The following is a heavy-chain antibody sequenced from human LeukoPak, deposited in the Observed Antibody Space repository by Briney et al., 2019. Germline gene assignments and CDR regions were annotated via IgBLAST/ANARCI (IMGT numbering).Heavy chain of an antibody. Sequence: GASVKVFCKASGYTFTSYDINWVRQAAGQGLEWMGGINPYSGNTDYAQMIQGRVTITRNTSMSTAYMELSSLRSEVTAVYYCARGAPRRGYSGYDPYLWFDPWGQGTLVTVSS. J-gene: IGHJ5*02. D-gene: IGHD5-12*01. CDR1: GYTFTSYD. V-gene: IGHV1-8*03. CDR2: INPYSGNT. CDR3: ARGAPRRGYSGYDPYLWFDP.